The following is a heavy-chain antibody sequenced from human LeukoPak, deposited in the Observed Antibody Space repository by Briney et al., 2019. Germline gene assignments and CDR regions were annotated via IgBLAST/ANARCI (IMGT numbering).Heavy chain of an antibody. J-gene: IGHJ4*02. D-gene: IGHD3-10*01. CDR2: IYSGGST. CDR3: AGVLLWFGELYFDY. V-gene: IGHV3-66*01. CDR1: GFTVSSNY. Sequence: GGSLRLSCAASGFTVSSNYMNWVRQAPGKGLEWVSVIYSGGSTYYADSVKGRFTISRDNSKNTLYLQMNSLRAEDTAVYYCAGVLLWFGELYFDYWGQGTLVTVSS.